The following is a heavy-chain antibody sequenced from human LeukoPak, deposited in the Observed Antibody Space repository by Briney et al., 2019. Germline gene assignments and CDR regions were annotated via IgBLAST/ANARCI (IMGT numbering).Heavy chain of an antibody. D-gene: IGHD3-3*01. J-gene: IGHJ4*02. Sequence: SETLSLACTVSGGSTSSSNYYWGWIRQPPGKGLEWIGGIHYSGNTYYNPSLKSRVTISVDTSKNQFSLKLSSVTAADTAVYYCARLGAGPTYYDFWSGYSSFYFDYWGQGTLVTVSS. CDR2: IHYSGNT. V-gene: IGHV4-39*01. CDR1: GGSTSSSNYY. CDR3: ARLGAGPTYYDFWSGYSSFYFDY.